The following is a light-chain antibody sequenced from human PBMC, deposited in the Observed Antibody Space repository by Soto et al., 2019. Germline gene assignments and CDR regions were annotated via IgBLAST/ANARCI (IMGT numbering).Light chain of an antibody. V-gene: IGKV3-11*01. CDR1: QRVSSN. CDR2: DAS. CDR3: QRGDT. Sequence: EIVLTQSPATLSLSLGERATLSCRASQRVSSNLAWYQQKPGQAPRLLIYDASNRATGIPARFSGSGSGTHFTLTISSLEPEDFAVYSCQRGDTFGQGTRLEIK. J-gene: IGKJ5*01.